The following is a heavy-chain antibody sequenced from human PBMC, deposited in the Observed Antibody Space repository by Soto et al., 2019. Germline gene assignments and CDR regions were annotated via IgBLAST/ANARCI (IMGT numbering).Heavy chain of an antibody. CDR2: TSYSVST. CDR3: ARHGSSSWYWVH. V-gene: IGHV4-39*01. Sequence: SETLSLTCTVSGGSISSSSYFWGWIRQPPGKGPEWIGSTSYSVSTYYSPSLKSRVAISVDTSRNQLSLNLSPVTAADTAVYYCARHGSSSWYWVHWGRGTLVTVSS. CDR1: GGSISSSSYF. J-gene: IGHJ4*02. D-gene: IGHD6-13*01.